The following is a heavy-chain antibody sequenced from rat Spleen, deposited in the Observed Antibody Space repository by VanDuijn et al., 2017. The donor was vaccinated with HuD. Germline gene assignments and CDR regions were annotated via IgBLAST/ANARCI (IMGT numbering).Heavy chain of an antibody. Sequence: EVQLVESDGGLVQPGRSLKLSCAASGFTFSDYYMAWVRQAPTKGLEWVATISYDGSSTYYRDSVKGRFTISRDNGKSTLYLQMDSLRSEDTATYYCARHPYYYSGLYWYFDFWGPGTMVTVSS. D-gene: IGHD1-1*01. CDR3: ARHPYYYSGLYWYFDF. CDR2: ISYDGSST. V-gene: IGHV5-29*01. CDR1: GFTFSDYY. J-gene: IGHJ1*01.